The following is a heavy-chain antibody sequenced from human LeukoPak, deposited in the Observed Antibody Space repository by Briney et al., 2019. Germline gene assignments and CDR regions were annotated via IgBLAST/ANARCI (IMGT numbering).Heavy chain of an antibody. J-gene: IGHJ6*03. CDR1: GFTVSSNY. Sequence: GGSLRLSCAASGFTVSSNYMSWVRQAPGKGLEWVSVIYSDSGGSTYYTDSVKGRFTISRDNSKNTLYLQMNSLRAEDTAIYYCARGLYYYYYMDVWAKGPRSPSP. CDR2: IYSDSGGST. CDR3: ARGLYYYYYMDV. V-gene: IGHV3-66*02.